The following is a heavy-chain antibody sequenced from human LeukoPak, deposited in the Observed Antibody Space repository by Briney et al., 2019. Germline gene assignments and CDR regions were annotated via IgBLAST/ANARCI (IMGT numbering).Heavy chain of an antibody. CDR2: IYYSGST. D-gene: IGHD3-22*01. Sequence: PSETLSLTCTVSGGSISTYYWSWIRQPPGKGLELIGYIYYSGSTNYNPSLKSRVTISVDTSKNQFSLKLSSVTAADTAVYYCARDLRTYYYDKASPDAFDIWGQGTMVTVSS. V-gene: IGHV4-59*01. J-gene: IGHJ3*02. CDR1: GGSISTYY. CDR3: ARDLRTYYYDKASPDAFDI.